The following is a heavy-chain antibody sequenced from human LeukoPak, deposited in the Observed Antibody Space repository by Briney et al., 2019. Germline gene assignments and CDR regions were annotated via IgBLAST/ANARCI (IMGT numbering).Heavy chain of an antibody. V-gene: IGHV1-46*01. Sequence: ASVKVSCKASGYTFTSYYMHWVRQAPGQGLEWMGIINPSGGSTSYAQKFQGRVTMTRDMSTSTAYMELSSLRSEDTAVYYCARRHSRGYSSFDYWGQGTLVTVSS. CDR2: INPSGGST. J-gene: IGHJ4*02. CDR3: ARRHSRGYSSFDY. D-gene: IGHD3-22*01. CDR1: GYTFTSYY.